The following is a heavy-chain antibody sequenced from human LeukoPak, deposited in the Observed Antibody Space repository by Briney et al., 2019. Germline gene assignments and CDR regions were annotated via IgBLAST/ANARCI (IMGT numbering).Heavy chain of an antibody. J-gene: IGHJ4*02. D-gene: IGHD3-3*01. CDR2: IWYDGSNK. V-gene: IGHV3-33*01. Sequence: GGSLRLSCAASGFTFSSYGMPWVRQAPGKGLEWVAVIWYDGSNKYYADSVKGRFTISRDNSKNTLYLQMNSLRAEDTAVYYCARDEGFLQYYFDYWGQGTLVTVPS. CDR3: ARDEGFLQYYFDY. CDR1: GFTFSSYG.